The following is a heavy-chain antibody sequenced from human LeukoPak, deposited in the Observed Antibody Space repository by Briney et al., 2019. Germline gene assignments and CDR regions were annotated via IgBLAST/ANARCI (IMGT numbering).Heavy chain of an antibody. CDR3: ARGLGDDFWSGYYNGYYCMDV. CDR2: INHSGST. D-gene: IGHD3-3*01. J-gene: IGHJ6*03. V-gene: IGHV4-34*01. CDR1: GGSFSGYY. Sequence: SETLSLTCAVYGGSFSGYYWSWIRQPPGKGLEWIGEINHSGSTNYNPSLKSRVTISVDTSKNQFSLKLSSVTAADTAVYYCARGLGDDFWSGYYNGYYCMDVWGKGTTVTVSS.